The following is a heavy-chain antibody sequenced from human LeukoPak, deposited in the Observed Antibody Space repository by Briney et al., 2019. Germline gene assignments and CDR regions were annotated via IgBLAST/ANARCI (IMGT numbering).Heavy chain of an antibody. D-gene: IGHD3-9*01. Sequence: SETLSLTCTVSGGSISNSSYYWGWIRQPPGKGLEWIGTIYYSGSTYFDPSLRSRVTLSVDTSENQFSLKLNSVTAADTAVYYCASQYYDILTGYPYYFDYWGQGTLVTVSS. CDR2: IYYSGST. CDR3: ASQYYDILTGYPYYFDY. V-gene: IGHV4-39*01. CDR1: GGSISNSSYY. J-gene: IGHJ4*02.